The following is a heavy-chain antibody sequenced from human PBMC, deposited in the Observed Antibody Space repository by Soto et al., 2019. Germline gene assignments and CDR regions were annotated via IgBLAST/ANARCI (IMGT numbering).Heavy chain of an antibody. D-gene: IGHD3-3*01. J-gene: IGHJ6*02. CDR1: GFTFSSYW. CDR3: ARPDGYDFWSGYYLGMDV. CDR2: INSDGSST. Sequence: PGGSLRLSCAASGFTFSSYWMHWVRQAPGKGLVWVSRINSDGSSTSYADSVKGRFTISRDNAKNTLYLQMNSLRAEDTAVYYCARPDGYDFWSGYYLGMDVWGQGTTVTVSS. V-gene: IGHV3-74*01.